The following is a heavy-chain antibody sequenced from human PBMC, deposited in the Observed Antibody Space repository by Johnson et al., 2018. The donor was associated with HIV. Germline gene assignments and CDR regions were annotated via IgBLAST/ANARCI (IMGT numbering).Heavy chain of an antibody. CDR2: LFSGGSI. J-gene: IGHJ3*02. CDR3: AREGNQLLGGDAFDI. CDR1: GFTFSTYW. Sequence: VQLVESGGGLVQPGGSLRLSCAASGFTFSTYWMSWVRQAPGKGLEWVSVLFSGGSIYFADSVKGRFTISRDNSKNTLYLQMNSLRPEDTAVYYCAREGNQLLGGDAFDIWGQGTMVTVSS. D-gene: IGHD2-2*01. V-gene: IGHV3-66*01.